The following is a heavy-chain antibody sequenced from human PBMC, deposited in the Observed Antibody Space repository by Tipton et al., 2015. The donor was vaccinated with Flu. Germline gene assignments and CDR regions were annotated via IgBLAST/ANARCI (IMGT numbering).Heavy chain of an antibody. V-gene: IGHV4-59*01. CDR1: DGSITSYY. Sequence: LRLSCTVSDGSITSYYWSWIRQPPGKGLEWIGYIYSSGTTNFNPSLMSRLTISVDTSKNQFSLKLSSVTAADTAVYFCARARAPYYYYAMDVWGQGTTVTVSS. CDR3: ARARAPYYYYAMDV. CDR2: IYSSGTT. J-gene: IGHJ6*02.